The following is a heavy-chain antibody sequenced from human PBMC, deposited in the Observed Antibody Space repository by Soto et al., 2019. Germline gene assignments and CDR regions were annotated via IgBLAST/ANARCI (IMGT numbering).Heavy chain of an antibody. CDR1: GGSISSYY. CDR2: IYYSGST. Sequence: SETLSLTCTVSGGSISSYYWSWIRQPPGKGLEWIGYIYYSGSTNYNPSLKSRVTISVDTSKNQFSLKLSSVTAADTAVYYCARDTAVRGVFPIWGQGTLVTVAS. V-gene: IGHV4-59*01. J-gene: IGHJ4*02. CDR3: ARDTAVRGVFPI. D-gene: IGHD3-10*01.